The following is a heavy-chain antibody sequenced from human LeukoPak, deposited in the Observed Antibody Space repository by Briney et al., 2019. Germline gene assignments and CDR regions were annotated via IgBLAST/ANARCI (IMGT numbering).Heavy chain of an antibody. J-gene: IGHJ6*03. CDR3: ARGVELLWFGELPLPIYYYYYMDV. CDR2: IYYSGST. CDR1: GGSISSYY. V-gene: IGHV4-59*08. D-gene: IGHD3-10*01. Sequence: SETLSLTCTVSGGSISSYYWSWIRQPPGKGLEWIGNIYYSGSTNYNPSLKSRVTISVDTSKNQFSLKLSSVTAADTAVYYCARGVELLWFGELPLPIYYYYYMDVWGKGTTVTVS.